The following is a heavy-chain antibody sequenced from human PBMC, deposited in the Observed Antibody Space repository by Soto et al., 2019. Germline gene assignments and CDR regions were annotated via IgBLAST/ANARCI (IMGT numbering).Heavy chain of an antibody. V-gene: IGHV4-59*01. Sequence: SETLSLTCTVSGGSISSYYWSWIRQPPGKGLEWIGYFYYTGSTNYNPSLKSRLTISVDTSRNQFSLKLSSVTAADTAVYYCARYYYDSSAHWGFDPWGQGTLVTVSS. CDR2: FYYTGST. J-gene: IGHJ5*02. CDR1: GGSISSYY. D-gene: IGHD3-22*01. CDR3: ARYYYDSSAHWGFDP.